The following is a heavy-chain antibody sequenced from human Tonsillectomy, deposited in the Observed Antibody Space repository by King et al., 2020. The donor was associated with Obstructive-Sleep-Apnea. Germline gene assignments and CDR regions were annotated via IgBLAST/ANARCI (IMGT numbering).Heavy chain of an antibody. CDR2: IYPGDSRS. CDR3: ARLGGASVMVMVPLDY. V-gene: IGHV5-51*01. Sequence: IAWVRQMPGKGLEWMGIIYPGDSRSRFSPSFEGQITISADKSISTAYLQWSSLKASDTAIYDCARLGGASVMVMVPLDYWGQGTLVTVS. J-gene: IGHJ4*02. D-gene: IGHD3-10*01.